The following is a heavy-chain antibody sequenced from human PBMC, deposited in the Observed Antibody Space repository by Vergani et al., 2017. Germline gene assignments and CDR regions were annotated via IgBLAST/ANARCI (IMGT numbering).Heavy chain of an antibody. Sequence: LLESGGDLVQPGGSLRLSCAASRFTFSNFAMSWVRQAPGKGPEWVSTISHGAGNLYYADSVRGRFTISRDDSTNTLFLHMSNLRPKDTAMYYCAKTRGNSFNSWDIWGRGTTVTVSS. CDR1: RFTFSNFA. D-gene: IGHD5-12*01. CDR3: AKTRGNSFNSWDI. J-gene: IGHJ6*02. CDR2: ISHGAGNL. V-gene: IGHV3-23*01.